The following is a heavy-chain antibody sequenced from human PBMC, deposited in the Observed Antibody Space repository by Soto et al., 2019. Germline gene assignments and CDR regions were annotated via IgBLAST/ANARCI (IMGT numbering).Heavy chain of an antibody. CDR1: GYSFTSYW. D-gene: IGHD3-9*01. J-gene: IGHJ4*02. CDR2: IDPSDSYT. CDR3: ARSNFAYNILTGYYDY. Sequence: GESLKISCKGSGYSFTSYWISWVRQMPGKGLEWMGRIDPSDSYTNYSPSFQGHVTISADKSISTAYLQWSSLKASDTAMYYCARSNFAYNILTGYYDYWGQGTLVTVPQ. V-gene: IGHV5-10-1*01.